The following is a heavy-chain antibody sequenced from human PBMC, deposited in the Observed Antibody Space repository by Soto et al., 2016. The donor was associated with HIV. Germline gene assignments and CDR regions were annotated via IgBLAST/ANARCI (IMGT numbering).Heavy chain of an antibody. J-gene: IGHJ3*02. CDR3: ARSFVGRGQALDI. CDR1: RLIFRNYW. CDR2: INGDGSDT. V-gene: IGHV3-74*01. D-gene: IGHD3-10*01. Sequence: EVLLVESGGDLVQPGGSLRLSCAGSRLIFRNYWIYWVRQVPGKGLVWVSRINGDGSDTSYADSVKGRFTTSRDNAKNTVYLQMNRLRVEDTSVYFCARSFVGRGQALDIWGQGDTGHRLF.